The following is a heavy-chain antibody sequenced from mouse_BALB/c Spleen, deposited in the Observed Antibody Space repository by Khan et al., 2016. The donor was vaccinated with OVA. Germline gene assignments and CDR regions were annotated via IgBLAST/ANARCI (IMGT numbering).Heavy chain of an antibody. Sequence: EVELVESGGGLVKPGGSLKLSCAASGFTFSDYYMYWVRQTPEKRLEWVATISDGGSYTYYLDSVKGRFPISREDAKNNLYLQMNSLESEDTAMYYCARGFYGNPFAYWGQGTLVTVSA. V-gene: IGHV5-4*02. D-gene: IGHD2-1*01. CDR1: GFTFSDYY. CDR2: ISDGGSYT. J-gene: IGHJ3*01. CDR3: ARGFYGNPFAY.